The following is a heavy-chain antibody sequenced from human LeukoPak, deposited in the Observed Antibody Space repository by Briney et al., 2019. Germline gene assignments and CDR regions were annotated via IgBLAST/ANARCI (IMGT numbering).Heavy chain of an antibody. V-gene: IGHV1-2*02. J-gene: IGHJ4*02. CDR2: MNPNSGGT. Sequence: ASVKVSCKASGYTFTSYDINWVRQATGQGLEWMGWMNPNSGGTNYAQKFQGRVTMTRDTSISTAYMELSRLRSDDTAVYYCARDDIVVVPAAMLGAWGQGTLVTVSS. D-gene: IGHD2-2*01. CDR1: GYTFTSYD. CDR3: ARDDIVVVPAAMLGA.